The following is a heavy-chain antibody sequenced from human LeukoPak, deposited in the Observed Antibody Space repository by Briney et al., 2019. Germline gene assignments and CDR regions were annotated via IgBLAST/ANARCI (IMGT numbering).Heavy chain of an antibody. Sequence: PGGSLRLSCAASGFTFSSYGMHWVRQAPGKGLEWVAFIRYDGSNKYYAYSVKGRFTISRDNSKNTLYLQVNTLRAEDTAGYCGASWARRDYTPFDIWGQGTMVTVSS. CDR3: ASWARRDYTPFDI. CDR2: IRYDGSNK. D-gene: IGHD4-11*01. V-gene: IGHV3-30*02. J-gene: IGHJ3*02. CDR1: GFTFSSYG.